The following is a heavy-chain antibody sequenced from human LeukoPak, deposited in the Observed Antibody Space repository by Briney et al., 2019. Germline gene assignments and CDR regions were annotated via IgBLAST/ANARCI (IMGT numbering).Heavy chain of an antibody. CDR1: GYTFSNYG. CDR2: ISAYNGNT. CDR3: ARGGPRYCSGGSCHSDPFDY. J-gene: IGHJ4*02. V-gene: IGHV1-18*01. Sequence: ASVKVSCKASGYTFSNYGISWVRQAPGQGLEWMGWISAYNGNTNYAQKLQGRVTMTTDTSTSTAYMELRSLRSDDTAVYYCARGGPRYCSGGSCHSDPFDYWGQGTLVTVSS. D-gene: IGHD2-15*01.